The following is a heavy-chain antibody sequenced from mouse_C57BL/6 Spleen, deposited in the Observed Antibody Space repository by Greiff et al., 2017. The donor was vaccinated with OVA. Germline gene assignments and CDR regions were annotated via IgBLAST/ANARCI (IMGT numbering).Heavy chain of an antibody. CDR2: ISDGGSYT. J-gene: IGHJ2*01. CDR3: AREGYSSLYYFDY. CDR1: GFTFSSYA. D-gene: IGHD1-1*01. Sequence: EVKLVESGGGLVKPGGSLKLSCAASGFTFSSYAMSWVRQTPEKRLEWVANISDGGSYTYYPDNVKGRFTISRDNAKNNLYLQMSHLKTEDTAMYYCAREGYSSLYYFDYWGQGTTLTVSS. V-gene: IGHV5-4*01.